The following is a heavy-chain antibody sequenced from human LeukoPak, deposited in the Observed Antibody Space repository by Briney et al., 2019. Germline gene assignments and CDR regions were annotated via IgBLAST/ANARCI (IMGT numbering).Heavy chain of an antibody. CDR2: IIPIFGTA. J-gene: IGHJ3*02. CDR3: ASEGEYNWNDDDAFDT. CDR1: GGTFSSYA. Sequence: ASVKVSCKASGGTFSSYAISWVRQAPGQGLEWMGGIIPIFGTANYAQKFQGRVTITADKSTSTAYMELSSLRSEDTAVYYCASEGEYNWNDDDAFDTWGQGTMVTVSS. D-gene: IGHD1-20*01. V-gene: IGHV1-69*06.